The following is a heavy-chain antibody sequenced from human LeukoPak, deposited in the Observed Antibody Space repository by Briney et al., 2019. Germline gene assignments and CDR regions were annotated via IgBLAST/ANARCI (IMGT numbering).Heavy chain of an antibody. V-gene: IGHV1-69*02. CDR3: ATALGYRSSTSCYTAFDI. CDR2: IIPILGIA. D-gene: IGHD2-2*02. CDR1: GGTFSSYT. J-gene: IGHJ3*02. Sequence: SVKVSCKASGGTFSSYTISWVRQAPGQGLEWMGRIIPILGIANYAQKFQGRVTITADKPTSTAYMELSSLRSEDTAVYYCATALGYRSSTSCYTAFDIWGQGTMVTVSS.